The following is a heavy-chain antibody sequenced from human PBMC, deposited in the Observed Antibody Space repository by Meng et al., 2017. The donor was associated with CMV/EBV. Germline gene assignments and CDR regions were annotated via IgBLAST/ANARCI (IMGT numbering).Heavy chain of an antibody. D-gene: IGHD5-12*01. CDR3: ATLKWLRLYYYGMDV. Sequence: GESLKISCAASGFTFSSYWMSWVRQAPGKGLEWVANIKQDGSEKYYADSVKGRFTISRDNAKNSLYLQMNSLRAEDTAVYYCATLKWLRLYYYGMDVWGQGTTVTVSS. CDR1: GFTFSSYW. V-gene: IGHV3-7*01. CDR2: IKQDGSEK. J-gene: IGHJ6*02.